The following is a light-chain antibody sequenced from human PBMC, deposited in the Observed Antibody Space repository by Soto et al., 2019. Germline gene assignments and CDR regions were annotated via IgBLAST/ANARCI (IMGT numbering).Light chain of an antibody. CDR2: GAS. CDR3: QQYNIWPPYT. Sequence: EVEMTQSPATVSVSPGERVTLSCRASQRVSSNVAWYQQKPGQAPRVLIFGASTRATGTPARFSGSGSGTEFTLTISSLQPDDFAVYYCQQYNIWPPYTFGQGTKLEIK. CDR1: QRVSSN. J-gene: IGKJ2*01. V-gene: IGKV3-15*01.